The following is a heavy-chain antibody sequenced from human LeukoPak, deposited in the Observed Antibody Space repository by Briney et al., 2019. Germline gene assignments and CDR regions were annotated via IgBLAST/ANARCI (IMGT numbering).Heavy chain of an antibody. D-gene: IGHD1-26*01. CDR1: GFTFSSYA. J-gene: IGHJ4*02. CDR3: ARTVVGDYYFDY. CDR2: ISSSSSYI. Sequence: GGSLRLSCAASGFTFSSYAMSWVRQAPGKGLEWVSSISSSSSYIYYADSVKGRFTISRDNAKNSLYLQMNSLRAEDTAVYYCARTVVGDYYFDYWGQGTLVTVSS. V-gene: IGHV3-21*01.